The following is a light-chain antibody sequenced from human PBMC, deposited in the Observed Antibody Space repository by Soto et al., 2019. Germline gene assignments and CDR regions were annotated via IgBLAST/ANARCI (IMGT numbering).Light chain of an antibody. CDR2: GAS. CDR1: QSVDTTF. J-gene: IGKJ4*01. V-gene: IGKV3-20*01. CDR3: QQYNNWPPLT. Sequence: EIVLTQSPGSLSLSPGQRATLSCRASQSVDTTFFAWYQKKPGQAPRLLIYGASKRATGIPDRFSGSGSGTDFTLIISRLEPEDFAVYYCQQYNNWPPLTFGGGTKVEIK.